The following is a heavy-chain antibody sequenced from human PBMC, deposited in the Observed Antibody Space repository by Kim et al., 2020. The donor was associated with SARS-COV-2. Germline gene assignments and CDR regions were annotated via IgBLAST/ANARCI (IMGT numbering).Heavy chain of an antibody. J-gene: IGHJ4*02. CDR3: AGRPWFGELWP. Sequence: KYSQKFQGRVTITRDTSASTAYMELSSLRSEDTAVYYCAGRPWFGELWPWGQGTLVTVSS. V-gene: IGHV1-3*01. D-gene: IGHD3-10*01.